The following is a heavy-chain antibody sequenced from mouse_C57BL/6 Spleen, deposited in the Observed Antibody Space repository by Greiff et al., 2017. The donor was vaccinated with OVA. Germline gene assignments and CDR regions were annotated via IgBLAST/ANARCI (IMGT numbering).Heavy chain of an antibody. D-gene: IGHD2-1*01. Sequence: QVQLQQSGAELVRPGASVTLSCKASGYTFTDYEMHWVKQTPVHGLEWIGAIDPETGGTASNQKFKGKAILTADKASSTAYMELRSLTSEDSAVYYCTSEDFVNFPFAYWGQGTLVTVSA. J-gene: IGHJ3*01. V-gene: IGHV1-15*01. CDR2: IDPETGGT. CDR1: GYTFTDYE. CDR3: TSEDFVNFPFAY.